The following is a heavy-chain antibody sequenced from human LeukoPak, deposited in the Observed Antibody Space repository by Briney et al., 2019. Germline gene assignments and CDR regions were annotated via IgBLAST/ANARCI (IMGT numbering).Heavy chain of an antibody. J-gene: IGHJ6*02. CDR2: IYYSGST. D-gene: IGHD1-14*01. V-gene: IGHV4-39*01. Sequence: SETLSLTCTVSGGSISSNSYYWGWIRQPPGKGLEWIGRIYYSGSTYYNPSLKSRVTISVDTSKNQFSLKLSSVTAADTAVYYCARGANAAGYGMDVWGQGTTVTVSS. CDR1: GGSISSNSYY. CDR3: ARGANAAGYGMDV.